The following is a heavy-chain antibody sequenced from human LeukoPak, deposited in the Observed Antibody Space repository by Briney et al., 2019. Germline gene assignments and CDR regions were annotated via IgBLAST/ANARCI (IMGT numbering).Heavy chain of an antibody. Sequence: SETLSLTCTVSGGSISNYYWSWIRQPPGKGLEWIGYIYYSGSTNYNPSLKGRATISVDTSKTQFSLKLSSVTAADTAVYFCARRFNSVWYFDYWGQGTLVTVSS. CDR3: ARRFNSVWYFDY. CDR1: GGSISNYY. V-gene: IGHV4-59*01. J-gene: IGHJ4*02. CDR2: IYYSGST. D-gene: IGHD6-19*01.